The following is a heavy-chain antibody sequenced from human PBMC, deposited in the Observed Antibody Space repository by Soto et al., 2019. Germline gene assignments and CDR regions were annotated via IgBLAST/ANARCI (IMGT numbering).Heavy chain of an antibody. V-gene: IGHV3-74*03. CDR2: INNDGTST. CDR3: ATAQYYERSDY. CDR1: GFIFSDYW. J-gene: IGHJ4*02. Sequence: EVQLVESGGGLVQPGGSLRLSCAASGFIFSDYWMHWVRQVPGKGLVWVSRINNDGTSTKYADSVKGRFTISRDNARKMLSLQMSGLRADDTAVYYCATAQYYERSDYWGQGPLVTVSS. D-gene: IGHD3-16*01.